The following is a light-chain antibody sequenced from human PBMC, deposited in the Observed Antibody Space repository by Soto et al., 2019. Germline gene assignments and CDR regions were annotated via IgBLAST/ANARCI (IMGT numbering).Light chain of an antibody. V-gene: IGKV3-20*01. CDR2: GTS. Sequence: VLTQSPGTLSLSPGERATLSCRASQRIASSYLAWYQQRPGQAPRLLVSGTSSRATAIPDRFSGRGSGTDFTLTISIRETADCAVDYCQHYCASPFTFGPGTKVHL. CDR1: QRIASSY. J-gene: IGKJ3*01. CDR3: QHYCASPFT.